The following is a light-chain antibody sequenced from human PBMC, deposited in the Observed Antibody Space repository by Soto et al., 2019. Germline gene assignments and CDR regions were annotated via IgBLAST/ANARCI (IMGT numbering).Light chain of an antibody. V-gene: IGLV1-51*01. CDR2: YDY. J-gene: IGLJ2*01. CDR1: SSNIGNNY. Sequence: QSVLTQPPSVSAAPGQKVTISCSGSSSNIGNNYVSWFQQLPGAAPRLLIYYDYNRPSGIPNRFSGSKSGTSATLGITGLQAGDEADYYCATWESSLSAVVFGGGTQLTVL. CDR3: ATWESSLSAVV.